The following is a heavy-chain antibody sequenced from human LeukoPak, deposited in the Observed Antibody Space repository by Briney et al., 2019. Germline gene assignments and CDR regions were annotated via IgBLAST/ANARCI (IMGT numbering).Heavy chain of an antibody. CDR3: ARDLGYSAYATVRGYTFDI. CDR1: GFTVSTNY. Sequence: LSGGSLRLSCAASGFTVSTNYMSWVREAPGKGLEWVSIIYSGGSTCYADSVKGRFTISRDNSKNTLSLQMNSLRAEDTAVYYCARDLGYSAYATVRGYTFDIWGQGTMVTVSS. CDR2: IYSGGST. V-gene: IGHV3-66*01. D-gene: IGHD5-12*01. J-gene: IGHJ3*02.